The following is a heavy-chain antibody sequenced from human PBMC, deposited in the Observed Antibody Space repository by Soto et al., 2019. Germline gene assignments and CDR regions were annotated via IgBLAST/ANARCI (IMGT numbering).Heavy chain of an antibody. V-gene: IGHV1-58*01. CDR3: SEGTLIDYGRG. CDR2: IFVGSGNT. CDR1: GFTFTSSA. J-gene: IGHJ6*02. Sequence: SVKLSFKDSGFTFTSSAVQWLRHARGQRLEWIGWIFVGSGNTNYSQKFQERVTITRDMSTSTAYIELSRLRSEDTAVYYCSEGTLIDYGRGWGQGTTVTVSS. D-gene: IGHD4-17*01.